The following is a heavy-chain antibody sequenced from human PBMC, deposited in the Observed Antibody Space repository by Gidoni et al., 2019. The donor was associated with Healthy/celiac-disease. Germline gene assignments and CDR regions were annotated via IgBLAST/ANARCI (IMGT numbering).Heavy chain of an antibody. CDR1: EYSFTSYW. CDR2: IYPGDSDT. CDR3: ARLSGSYYFDY. J-gene: IGHJ4*02. Sequence: EVQLVLSGAEVKKHGESLQSSCTASEYSFTSYWIGWVRQMPGKDLDWMGIIYPGDSDTRYSPSFQGQVTISADKSISTAYLQWSSLKASDTAMYYCARLSGSYYFDYWGQGTLVTVSS. D-gene: IGHD1-26*01. V-gene: IGHV5-51*01.